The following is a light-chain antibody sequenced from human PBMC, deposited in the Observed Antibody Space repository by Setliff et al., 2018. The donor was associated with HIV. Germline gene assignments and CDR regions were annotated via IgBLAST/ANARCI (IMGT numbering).Light chain of an antibody. CDR1: SNDVGRYDL. V-gene: IGLV2-23*01. CDR3: CSNTGSNTFV. Sequence: QSVLTQPASVSGSPGQSITLSCTGTSNDVGRYDLVSWYQQHPARAPKLIIYQATRRPSGVSNRFSGSKSGNVVSLTISGLQAEDEADYYCCSNTGSNTFVFGTGTKVTVL. CDR2: QAT. J-gene: IGLJ1*01.